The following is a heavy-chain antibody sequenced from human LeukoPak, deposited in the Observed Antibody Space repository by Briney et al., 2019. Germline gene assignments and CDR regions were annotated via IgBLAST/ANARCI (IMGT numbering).Heavy chain of an antibody. J-gene: IGHJ6*03. CDR3: ARGRMYYDFWSGYYTTRQSYYYMDV. Sequence: SETLSLTCAVYGGSFSGYYWSWIRQPPGKGLEWIGEINHSGSTNYNPSLKSRVAISVDTSKNQFSLKLSSVTAADTAVYYCARGRMYYDFWSGYYTTRQSYYYMDVWGKGTTVTVSS. CDR2: INHSGST. V-gene: IGHV4-34*01. CDR1: GGSFSGYY. D-gene: IGHD3-3*01.